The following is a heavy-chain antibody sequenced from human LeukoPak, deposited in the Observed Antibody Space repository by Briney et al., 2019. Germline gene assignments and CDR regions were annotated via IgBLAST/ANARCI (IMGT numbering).Heavy chain of an antibody. Sequence: GASVKVSCKASGYTFTNYHIAWVRQAPGQGLEWMGWVSTNDGNTVYAQRLQGRVTMTTDTSTSVAYMELRSLTSDDTAVYYCTRDTGYPNWFDPWGQGTLVTVSS. CDR1: GYTFTNYH. J-gene: IGHJ5*02. D-gene: IGHD3-9*01. CDR2: VSTNDGNT. CDR3: TRDTGYPNWFDP. V-gene: IGHV1-18*01.